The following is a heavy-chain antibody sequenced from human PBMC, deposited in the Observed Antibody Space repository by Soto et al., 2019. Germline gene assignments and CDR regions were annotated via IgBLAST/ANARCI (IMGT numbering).Heavy chain of an antibody. CDR2: IIPIFGTA. CDR1: GGTFSSYA. V-gene: IGHV1-69*01. Sequence: QVQLVQSGAEVKKPGSSVKVSCKASGGTFSSYAISWVRQAPGQGLEWMGGIIPIFGTANYAQKFQGRVTITADESTSTAYMELSSLRTEDTAVYYCARGSIAAAGSYYYGMDVWGQGTTVTVSS. D-gene: IGHD6-13*01. J-gene: IGHJ6*02. CDR3: ARGSIAAAGSYYYGMDV.